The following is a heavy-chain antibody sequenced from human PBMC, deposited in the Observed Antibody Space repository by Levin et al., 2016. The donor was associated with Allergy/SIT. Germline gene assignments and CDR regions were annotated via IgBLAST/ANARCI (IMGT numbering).Heavy chain of an antibody. Sequence: GESLKISCKGSGYSFTSYWIGWVRQMPGKGLEWMGIIYPGDSDTRYSPSFQGQVTISADKSISTAYLQWSSLKASDTAMYYCARAKQQLTTLGYYYYGMDVWGQGTTVTVSS. D-gene: IGHD6-13*01. J-gene: IGHJ6*02. CDR3: ARAKQQLTTLGYYYYGMDV. CDR2: IYPGDSDT. V-gene: IGHV5-51*01. CDR1: GYSFTSYW.